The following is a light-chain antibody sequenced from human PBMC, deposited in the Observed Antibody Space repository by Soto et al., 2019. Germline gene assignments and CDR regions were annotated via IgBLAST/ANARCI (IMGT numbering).Light chain of an antibody. Sequence: EVVFTQSPATLSLSPGERATLSCMASQSVSSCLAWYQQKPGQAPRLLIYDASNRATGIPARFSGSGSGTDFTLTTSSLEPEDFAVYYCQQRSDWPYITFGQGTRLEIK. V-gene: IGKV3-11*01. CDR2: DAS. CDR1: QSVSSC. CDR3: QQRSDWPYIT. J-gene: IGKJ5*01.